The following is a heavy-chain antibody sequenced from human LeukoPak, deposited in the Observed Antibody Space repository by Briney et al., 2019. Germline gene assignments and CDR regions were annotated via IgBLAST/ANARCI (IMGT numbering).Heavy chain of an antibody. CDR2: IYYSETT. V-gene: IGHV4-39*01. Sequence: SETLSLTCTVSGGSINSANYYWGWLRQPPGKGLEWIGSIYYSETTYDNPSLKSRVTISIETSKNQFSLKLSSVTASDTAVYYCARQRADYYYYYVDVWGEGTTVAVS. J-gene: IGHJ6*03. CDR1: GGSINSANYY. CDR3: ARQRADYYYYYVDV.